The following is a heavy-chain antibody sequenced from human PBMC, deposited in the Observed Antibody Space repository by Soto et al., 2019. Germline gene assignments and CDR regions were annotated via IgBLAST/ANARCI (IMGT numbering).Heavy chain of an antibody. CDR2: IDTSGNT. Sequence: SETLSLTCTVSVDSITTYYWSWIRQPAGKGLEWIARIDTSGNTNYNPSLKSRVTMSVDTSKKQFSLKLTSVTAADTAVYYCARYSNNWFQTEGMDVWGQGTTVTVSS. J-gene: IGHJ6*02. D-gene: IGHD6-13*01. V-gene: IGHV4-4*07. CDR1: VDSITTYY. CDR3: ARYSNNWFQTEGMDV.